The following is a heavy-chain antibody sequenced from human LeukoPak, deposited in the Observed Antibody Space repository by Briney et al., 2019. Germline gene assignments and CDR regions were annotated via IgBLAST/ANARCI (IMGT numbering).Heavy chain of an antibody. D-gene: IGHD2-2*01. CDR2: IIPIFGTA. V-gene: IGHV1-69*13. CDR3: ARDQYQLLTGAFDY. CDR1: GGTFSSYA. Sequence: ASVKVSCKASGGTFSSYAISWVRQAPGQGLEWMGGIIPIFGTANYAQKFQGRVTITADESTSTAYMELSSLRSEDTAVYYCARDQYQLLTGAFDYWGQGTLVTVSS. J-gene: IGHJ4*02.